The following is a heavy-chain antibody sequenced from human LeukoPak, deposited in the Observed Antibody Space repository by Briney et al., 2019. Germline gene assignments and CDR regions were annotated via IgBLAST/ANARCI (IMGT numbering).Heavy chain of an antibody. CDR2: IKQDGGEK. V-gene: IGHV3-7*01. CDR1: GFTFSSYE. J-gene: IGHJ4*02. Sequence: PGGSLRLSCAASGFTFSSYEMNWVRQAPGKGLEWVANIKQDGGEKYYVDSVKGRFAISRDNAKNSLFLQMNSLRAEGTAVYYCARDLPFDYDHYFDYWGQGTLVTVSP. D-gene: IGHD4/OR15-4a*01. CDR3: ARDLPFDYDHYFDY.